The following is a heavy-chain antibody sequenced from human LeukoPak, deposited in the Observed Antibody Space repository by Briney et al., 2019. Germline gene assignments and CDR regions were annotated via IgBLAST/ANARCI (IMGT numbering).Heavy chain of an antibody. J-gene: IGHJ5*02. CDR1: GFTFSDYY. D-gene: IGHD2-2*01. CDR3: ARAPSIVVVPAATTGMDWFDP. Sequence: GGSLRLSCAASGFTFSDYYMSWIRQAPGKGLEWVSYISSSGSTIYYADSVKGRLTISRDNAKNSLYLQMNSLRAEDTAVYYCARAPSIVVVPAATTGMDWFDPWGQGTLVTVSS. CDR2: ISSSGSTI. V-gene: IGHV3-11*01.